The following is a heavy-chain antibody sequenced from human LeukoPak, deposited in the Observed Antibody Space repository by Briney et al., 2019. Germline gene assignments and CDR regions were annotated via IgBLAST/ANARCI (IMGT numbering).Heavy chain of an antibody. D-gene: IGHD2-8*01. CDR2: INPNSGST. CDR1: GYTFTGYY. Sequence: ASVKVSCKASGYTFTGYYMHWVRQAPGQGLEWMGWINPNSGSTSYAQKFQGRVTMTRDMSTSTVYMELSSLRSEDTAVYYCARAGGAYCTNGVRSPYYFDYWGQGTLVTVSS. V-gene: IGHV1-46*01. J-gene: IGHJ4*02. CDR3: ARAGGAYCTNGVRSPYYFDY.